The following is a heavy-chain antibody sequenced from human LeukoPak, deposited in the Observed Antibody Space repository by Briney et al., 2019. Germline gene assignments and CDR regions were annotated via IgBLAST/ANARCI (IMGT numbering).Heavy chain of an antibody. CDR1: GGTFSSYA. J-gene: IGHJ5*02. V-gene: IGHV1-69*04. D-gene: IGHD3-10*01. Sequence: SVKVSCKASGGTFSSYAISWVRQAPGQGLEWMGRIIPILGIANYAQKFQGRVTITADKSTSTAYTELSSLRSEDTAVYYCARGIFDPSLMVRGVINLDPWGQGTLVTVSS. CDR2: IIPILGIA. CDR3: ARGIFDPSLMVRGVINLDP.